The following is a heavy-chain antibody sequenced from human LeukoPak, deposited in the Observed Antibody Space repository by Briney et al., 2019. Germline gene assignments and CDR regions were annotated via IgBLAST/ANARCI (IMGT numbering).Heavy chain of an antibody. D-gene: IGHD6-13*01. CDR3: ARQGAVSGPPIGS. J-gene: IGHJ4*02. V-gene: IGHV5-51*01. CDR2: VYPGDSQT. Sequence: GESLKISCKASGYSFSNYWIGWVRQMPGKGLEWMGIVYPGDSQTRYSPSLQGQVTISADKSISTAYLQWSSLKASDTAMYYCARQGAVSGPPIGSWGQGTLVTVSS. CDR1: GYSFSNYW.